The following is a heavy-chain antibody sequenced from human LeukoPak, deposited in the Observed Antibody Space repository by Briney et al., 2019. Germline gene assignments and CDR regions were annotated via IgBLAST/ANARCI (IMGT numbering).Heavy chain of an antibody. Sequence: SETLSLACTVSGGSISSSNYYWGWIRQPPGKGLEWIGEINHSGSTNYNPSLKSRVTISVDTSKNQFSLKLSSVTAADTAVYYCARRGRYYYDSSGYYFYFDYWGQGTLVTVSS. CDR2: INHSGST. J-gene: IGHJ4*02. D-gene: IGHD3-22*01. V-gene: IGHV4-39*07. CDR1: GGSISSSNYY. CDR3: ARRGRYYYDSSGYYFYFDY.